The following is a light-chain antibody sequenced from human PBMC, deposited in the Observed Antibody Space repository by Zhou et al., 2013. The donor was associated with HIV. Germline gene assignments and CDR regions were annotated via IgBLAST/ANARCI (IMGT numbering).Light chain of an antibody. V-gene: IGKV3-15*01. CDR3: QQYNKWPPYT. CDR1: QSVSSN. J-gene: IGKJ2*01. Sequence: EIVMTQSPGTLSVSPGERATLSCRASQSVSSNLAWYQQKPGQAPRLLIYGASTRATGIPARFSGSGSGTEFTLTISSLQSEDFAVYYCQQYNKWPPYTFGQGTKVEIK. CDR2: GAS.